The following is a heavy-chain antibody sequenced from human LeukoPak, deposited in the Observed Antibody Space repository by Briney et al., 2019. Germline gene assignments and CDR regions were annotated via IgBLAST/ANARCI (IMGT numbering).Heavy chain of an antibody. CDR3: ARGAPDY. CDR2: IKHGGGT. CDR1: GGSFSDYP. J-gene: IGHJ4*02. V-gene: IGHV4-34*01. Sequence: SETLSLTCAIYGGSFSDYPWTWIRQPPGKGLEWIGQIKHGGGTKYNPSLNSRVTMSLDTSKNQFSLKMTSVTAADTATYYCARGAPDYWGQGTLVTVSS.